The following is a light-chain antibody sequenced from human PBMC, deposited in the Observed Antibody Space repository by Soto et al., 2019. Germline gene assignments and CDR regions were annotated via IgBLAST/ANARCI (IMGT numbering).Light chain of an antibody. J-gene: IGLJ2*01. CDR1: SSDVGNYNL. CDR3: CSYAGSFTFDV. V-gene: IGLV2-23*03. Sequence: QSALTQPASVSGSPGQSITISCTGTSSDVGNYNLVSWYQQFPGKAPKLIIYEGSRRPSGVSNRFSGSKSGNTASLTISGLQAEDEADYYGCSYAGSFTFDVFGGGTKLTVL. CDR2: EGS.